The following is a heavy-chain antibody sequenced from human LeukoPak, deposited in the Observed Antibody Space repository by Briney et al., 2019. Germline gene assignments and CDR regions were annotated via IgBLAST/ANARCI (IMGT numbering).Heavy chain of an antibody. Sequence: SETLSLTCTVSGGSISSYYWSWIRQPPGKGLEWIGYIYYSGGTNYNPSLKSRVTISVDTSKNQFSLKLSSVTAADTAVYYCARKLGIAAAVNYFDYWGQGTLVTVSS. CDR3: ARKLGIAAAVNYFDY. CDR2: IYYSGGT. D-gene: IGHD6-13*01. CDR1: GGSISSYY. V-gene: IGHV4-59*08. J-gene: IGHJ4*02.